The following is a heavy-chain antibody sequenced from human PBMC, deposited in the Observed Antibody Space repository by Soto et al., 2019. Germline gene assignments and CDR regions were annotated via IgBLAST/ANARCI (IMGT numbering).Heavy chain of an antibody. Sequence: QVQLQQSGPRLVKPSETLSLTCTVSSGPDRSHNWGWIRQPPGRGLAWIGYVYYTGDTAYNPSLRGRVTISADTSTNDISLPLNSVTAADTAVYYCVRQGIDYLHGLVDVWGQGTTVSVSS. J-gene: IGHJ6*02. D-gene: IGHD4-17*01. CDR3: VRQGIDYLHGLVDV. CDR1: SGPDRSHN. CDR2: VYYTGDT. V-gene: IGHV4-59*08.